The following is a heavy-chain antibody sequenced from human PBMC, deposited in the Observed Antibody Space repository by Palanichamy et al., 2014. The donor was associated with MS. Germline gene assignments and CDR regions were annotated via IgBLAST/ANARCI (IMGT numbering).Heavy chain of an antibody. D-gene: IGHD1/OR15-1a*01. J-gene: IGHJ4*02. V-gene: IGHV3-74*03. Sequence: EVQLVESGGGLVQPGGSLRLSCEVSGFIFSSYWMHWVRQAPGKGLVWVSRINRDGSSTTYADFVRGRFTISRGNAKNTLYLQMNSLRAEDTAVYYCARDNNGDLFHYWGQGTLVTVSS. CDR3: ARDNNGDLFHY. CDR1: GFIFSSYW. CDR2: INRDGSST.